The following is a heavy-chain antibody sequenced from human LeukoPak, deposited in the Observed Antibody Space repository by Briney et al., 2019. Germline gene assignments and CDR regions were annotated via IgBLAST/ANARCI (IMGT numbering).Heavy chain of an antibody. V-gene: IGHV3-21*01. CDR2: ISRTSTYI. D-gene: IGHD3-22*01. CDR3: ARDFVNSGYYFDY. CDR1: GFTFSTYG. Sequence: GGSLRLSCVASGFTFSTYGMNWVRQAPGKGLEWVSGISRTSTYIYYADSVQGRFTISRDNAKNSLYLQMDSLRAEDTAVYCARDFVNSGYYFDYWGQGTQVTVSS. J-gene: IGHJ4*02.